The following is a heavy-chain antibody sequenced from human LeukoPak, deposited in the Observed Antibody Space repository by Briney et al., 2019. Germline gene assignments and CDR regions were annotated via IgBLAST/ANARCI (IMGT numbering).Heavy chain of an antibody. CDR1: GYTFTGYY. CDR3: ARDRGLRFNWFDP. D-gene: IGHD3-16*01. V-gene: IGHV1-2*02. CDR2: INPNSGGT. J-gene: IGHJ5*02. Sequence: ASVKVSCKASGYTFTGYYMHWVRQAPGQGLEWMGWINPNSGGTNYAQKFQGRVTMTRDTSISTAYMELSRLRSDDTAVYYCARDRGLRFNWFDPWGQGTLVTVSS.